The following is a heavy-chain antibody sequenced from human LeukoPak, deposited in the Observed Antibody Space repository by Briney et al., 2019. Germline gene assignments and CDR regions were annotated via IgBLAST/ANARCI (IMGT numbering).Heavy chain of an antibody. D-gene: IGHD1-26*01. V-gene: IGHV4-4*07. CDR3: ARENTGSYREFDY. J-gene: IGHJ4*02. CDR2: IYSGGST. Sequence: PSETLSLTCTVSGGSISSYYWSWIRQPAGKGLEWIGRIYSGGSTNYNPSLKSRVTMSVDSSNNQFSLKLSPVTAADTAVFYCARENTGSYREFDYWGQGTLVTASS. CDR1: GGSISSYY.